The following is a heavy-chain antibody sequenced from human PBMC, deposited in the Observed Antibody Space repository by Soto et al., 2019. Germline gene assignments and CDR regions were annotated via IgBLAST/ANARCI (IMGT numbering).Heavy chain of an antibody. CDR3: ARYTTYSSGEGLDY. CDR1: GSIFTGYG. J-gene: IGHJ4*02. Sequence: HPGGSLRLSCAASGSIFTGYGMHWVRQAPGKGLEWVAVIWFDGSNKYYADSVKGRFTISRDNSKNMLYLQMNSLRVEDTAVYYCARYTTYSSGEGLDYWGQGTLVTVSS. V-gene: IGHV3-33*01. CDR2: IWFDGSNK. D-gene: IGHD2-15*01.